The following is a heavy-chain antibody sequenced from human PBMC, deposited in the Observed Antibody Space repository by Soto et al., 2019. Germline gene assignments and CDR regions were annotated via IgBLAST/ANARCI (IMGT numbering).Heavy chain of an antibody. CDR3: AKDLYGDFDY. CDR1: GFTFDDYA. D-gene: IGHD4-17*01. Sequence: GGSLRLSCSASGFTFDDYAMTWVRQAPGKGLEWVSTISGSGGTTYYADSVKGRFTISRDNSKNTLYLQMNSLRAEDTAVYYCAKDLYGDFDYWGQGTLVTVSS. CDR2: ISGSGGTT. J-gene: IGHJ4*02. V-gene: IGHV3-23*01.